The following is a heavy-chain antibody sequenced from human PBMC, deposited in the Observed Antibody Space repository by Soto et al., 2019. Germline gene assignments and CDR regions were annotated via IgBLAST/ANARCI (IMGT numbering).Heavy chain of an antibody. CDR1: GYTFTGYY. J-gene: IGHJ6*02. D-gene: IGHD2-2*02. V-gene: IGHV1-2*02. Sequence: GASVKVSCKASGYTFTGYYMHWVRQAPGQGLEWMGWINPNSGGTNYAQKFQGRVTMTRDTSISTAYMELSRLRSDDTAVYYCARGGGSGPAAISLDYYYGMDVWGPGTTVTVSS. CDR2: INPNSGGT. CDR3: ARGGGSGPAAISLDYYYGMDV.